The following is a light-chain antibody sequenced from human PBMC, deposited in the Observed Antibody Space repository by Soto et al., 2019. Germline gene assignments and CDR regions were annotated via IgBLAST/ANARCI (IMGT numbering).Light chain of an antibody. CDR2: DVS. V-gene: IGLV2-14*03. Sequence: QSALTQPASVSGSPGQSITISCTGTSSDVGAYTFVSWYQQQPDKVPKLMIFDVSRRPSGVSDRFSGSQSGNTASLTISGLQPEYEADYYCSSYTSSSTHVFGSGTKLTVL. CDR3: SSYTSSSTHV. CDR1: SSDVGAYTF. J-gene: IGLJ1*01.